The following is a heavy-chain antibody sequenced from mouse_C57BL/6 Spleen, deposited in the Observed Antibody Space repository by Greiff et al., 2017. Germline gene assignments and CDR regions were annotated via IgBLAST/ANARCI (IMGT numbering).Heavy chain of an antibody. CDR2: ISSGGSYT. V-gene: IGHV5-6*02. Sequence: DVMLVESGGDLVKPGGSLKLSCAASGFTFSSYGMSWVRQTPDKRLEWVATISSGGSYTYYPDSVKGRFTISRDNAKNTLYLQMSSLKSEDTAMYYCARQGGDGYLFDYWGQGTTLTVSS. D-gene: IGHD2-3*01. CDR3: ARQGGDGYLFDY. CDR1: GFTFSSYG. J-gene: IGHJ2*01.